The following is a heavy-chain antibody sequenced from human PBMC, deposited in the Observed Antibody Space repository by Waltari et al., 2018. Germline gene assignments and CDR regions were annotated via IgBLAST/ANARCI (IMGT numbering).Heavy chain of an antibody. D-gene: IGHD3-10*01. V-gene: IGHV3-43*02. Sequence: VQLAESGGGVVQPGGSRRLSCVASGFTFEYYAMHWVRQVPGKGLEWVALISRDGSETFYGDSVRGRFTVSRDNGANSLYLELSSLTSEDTAVYFCAKSAELWLVSYGLDVWGQGTQVTVSS. CDR3: AKSAELWLVSYGLDV. J-gene: IGHJ6*02. CDR1: GFTFEYYA. CDR2: ISRDGSET.